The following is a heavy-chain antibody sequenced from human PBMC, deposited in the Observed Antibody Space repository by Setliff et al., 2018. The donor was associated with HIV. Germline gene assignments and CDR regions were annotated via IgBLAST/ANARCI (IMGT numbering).Heavy chain of an antibody. V-gene: IGHV3-48*03. CDR3: AKTSNTGYLFCSDY. CDR1: GFPFSSYE. CDR2: ISSSGSTI. D-gene: IGHD3-9*01. J-gene: IGHJ4*02. Sequence: GGSLRLSCAASGFPFSSYEMNWVRQAPGKGLEWVSYISSSGSTIYYADSVKGRFTISRDNSKNTLYLQMNSLRAEDTAVYYCAKTSNTGYLFCSDYWGQGQWSPSPQ.